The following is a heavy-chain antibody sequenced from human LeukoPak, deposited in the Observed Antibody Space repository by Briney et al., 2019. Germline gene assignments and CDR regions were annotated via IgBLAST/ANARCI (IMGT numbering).Heavy chain of an antibody. Sequence: SETLSLTCTVSGGSISSGGYYWSWIRQHPGKGLEWIGYIYYSGSTYYNPSLKSRVTISVDTSKNQFSLKLSSVTAADTAVYYCARVHAAVRGPLDYWGQGTLVTVSS. CDR1: GGSISSGGYY. D-gene: IGHD3-10*01. J-gene: IGHJ4*02. CDR3: ARVHAAVRGPLDY. CDR2: IYYSGST. V-gene: IGHV4-31*03.